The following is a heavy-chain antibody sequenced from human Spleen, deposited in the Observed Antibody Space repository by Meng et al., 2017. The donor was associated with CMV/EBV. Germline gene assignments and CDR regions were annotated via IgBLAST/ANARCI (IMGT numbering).Heavy chain of an antibody. CDR2: ISSSSSYI. CDR1: GFTFSSYI. D-gene: IGHD6-6*01. Sequence: LSCSASGFTFSSYIMNWVRQAPGKGLEWVSSISSSSSYIYYADSVKGRFAISRDNAENSLYLQMNSLRAEDAAVYYCARESSSGVDLWGQGTVVTVSS. CDR3: ARESSSGVDL. J-gene: IGHJ3*01. V-gene: IGHV3-21*01.